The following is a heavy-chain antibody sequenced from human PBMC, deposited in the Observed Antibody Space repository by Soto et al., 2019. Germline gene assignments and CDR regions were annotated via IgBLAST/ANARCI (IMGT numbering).Heavy chain of an antibody. D-gene: IGHD6-19*01. Sequence: LSLTCTVSGGSISSGGYYWSWIRQHPGKGLEWIGYIYYSGSTYYNPSIKSRVTISVDTSKNQFSLKLSSVTAADAAVYYCARDPYSSGSTGESIYGYYGMDVWAQGTTVTVSS. J-gene: IGHJ6*02. CDR1: GGSISSGGYY. CDR3: ARDPYSSGSTGESIYGYYGMDV. CDR2: IYYSGST. V-gene: IGHV4-31*03.